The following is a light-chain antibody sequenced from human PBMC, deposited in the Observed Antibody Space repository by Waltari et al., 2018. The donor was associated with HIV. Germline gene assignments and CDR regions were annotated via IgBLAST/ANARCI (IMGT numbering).Light chain of an antibody. Sequence: QSALTQPASVSGSPGQSITISCTGTSSDIGGYNYVSWYQQHPGTAPKLMVYDGSNWPSGVLNRFSGSKSGNTASLTISALQAEDEADYYCSSYRSGCIWVFGGGTKLTVL. J-gene: IGLJ3*02. CDR1: SSDIGGYNY. CDR3: SSYRSGCIWV. V-gene: IGLV2-14*03. CDR2: DGS.